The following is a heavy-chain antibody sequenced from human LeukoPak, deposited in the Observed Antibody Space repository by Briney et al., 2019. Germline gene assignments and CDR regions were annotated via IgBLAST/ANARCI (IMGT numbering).Heavy chain of an antibody. Sequence: GGALKISCRGSGCSFTKYWIVWVLQMAAKRLEWRVIIYPGDSDTRYNPSFQSERTISASNYINTTYLQWSSVNAADTAMYYCARGGGRLRIWFDLGGQGTLVTVS. CDR1: GCSFTKYW. CDR2: IYPGDSDT. CDR3: ARGGGRLRIWFDL. V-gene: IGHV5-51*01. J-gene: IGHJ5*02. D-gene: IGHD3-16*01.